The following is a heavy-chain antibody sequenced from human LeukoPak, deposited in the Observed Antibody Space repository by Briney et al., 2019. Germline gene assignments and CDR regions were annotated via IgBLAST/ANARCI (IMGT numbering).Heavy chain of an antibody. D-gene: IGHD3-22*01. V-gene: IGHV4-30-4*07. CDR2: IYYSGST. J-gene: IGHJ6*02. CDR1: GGSISSGGYS. CDR3: ARDYYDSSGYYYYGMDV. Sequence: SQTLSLTCAVSGGSISSGGYSWSWIRQPPGKGLEWIGYIYYSGSTNYNPSLKSRVTISVDTSKNQFSLKLSSVTAADTAVYYCARDYYDSSGYYYYGMDVWGQGTTVTVSS.